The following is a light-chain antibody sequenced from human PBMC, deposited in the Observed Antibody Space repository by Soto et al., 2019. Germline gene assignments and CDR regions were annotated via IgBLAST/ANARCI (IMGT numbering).Light chain of an antibody. Sequence: SYELTQALSVSVALGQTARITCVDDNIGSKNVNWYQQKPGQAPVLVIYRDAKRPSGVPERFSGSNSLNTATLAISRAQVGDEADYYCQVWDHTAGGVFGGVNKLTVL. CDR2: RDA. CDR3: QVWDHTAGGV. J-gene: IGLJ3*02. CDR1: NIGSKN. V-gene: IGLV3-9*01.